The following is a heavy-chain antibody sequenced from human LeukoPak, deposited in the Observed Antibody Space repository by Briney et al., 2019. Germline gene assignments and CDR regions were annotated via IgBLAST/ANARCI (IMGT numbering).Heavy chain of an antibody. CDR2: IYYSGST. V-gene: IGHV4-39*07. Sequence: PSETLSLTCTVSGGSIGSTNYYWGWIRQPPGKGLEWIANIYYSGSTYYNPSLKSRVTISVDTSKNQFSLKLSSVTAADTAVYYCARLKYYYDSSGSRAEYFQHWGQGTLVTASS. CDR1: GGSIGSTNYY. D-gene: IGHD3-22*01. CDR3: ARLKYYYDSSGSRAEYFQH. J-gene: IGHJ1*01.